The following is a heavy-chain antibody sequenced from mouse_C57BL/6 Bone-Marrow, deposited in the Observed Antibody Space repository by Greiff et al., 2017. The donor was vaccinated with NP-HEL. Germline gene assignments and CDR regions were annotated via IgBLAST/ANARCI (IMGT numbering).Heavy chain of an antibody. CDR3: ARSYYSNYYAMDY. V-gene: IGHV1-53*01. D-gene: IGHD2-5*01. J-gene: IGHJ4*01. Sequence: QVQLQQPGTELVKPGASVKLSCKASGYTFTSYWMHWVKQRPGQGLEWIGNINPSNGGTNYNEKFKSKATLTVAKSSSTAYMQLSSLTSEYSAVYYCARSYYSNYYAMDYWGQGTSVTVSS. CDR1: GYTFTSYW. CDR2: INPSNGGT.